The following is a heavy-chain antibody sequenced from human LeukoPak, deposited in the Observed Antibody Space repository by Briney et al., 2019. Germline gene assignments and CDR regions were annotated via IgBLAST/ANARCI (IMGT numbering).Heavy chain of an antibody. V-gene: IGHV3-23*01. CDR2: ISGSGGST. CDR3: AKGVYYYDSSAYYYTYYFDY. Sequence: PGGSLILSCAASGFTFSSYAMSWVRQAPGKGLEWVSAISGSGGSTYYADSVKGRFTISRDNSKNTLYLQMNSLRAEDTAVYYCAKGVYYYDSSAYYYTYYFDYWGQGTLVTVSS. D-gene: IGHD3-22*01. J-gene: IGHJ4*02. CDR1: GFTFSSYA.